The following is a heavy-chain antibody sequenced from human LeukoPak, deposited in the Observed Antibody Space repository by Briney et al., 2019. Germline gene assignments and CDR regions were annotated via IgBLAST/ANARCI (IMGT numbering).Heavy chain of an antibody. D-gene: IGHD6-19*01. CDR1: GFTFSRNA. J-gene: IGHJ4*02. CDR2: ISGSGSDT. CDR3: ARDAVVAVAGMYYFDY. Sequence: GGSLRLSCAASGFTFSRNAMIWVRQAPGKGLDWVSAISGSGSDTYYADSVKGRFTISRDNSKNTVYLRMNSLRAEDTAVYYCARDAVVAVAGMYYFDYWGQGTLVTVSS. V-gene: IGHV3-23*01.